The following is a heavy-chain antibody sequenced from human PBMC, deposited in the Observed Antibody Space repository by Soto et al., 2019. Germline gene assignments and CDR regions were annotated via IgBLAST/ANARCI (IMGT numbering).Heavy chain of an antibody. V-gene: IGHV4-39*01. CDR1: GGSISSSSYY. CDR3: ARRSSSSVY. J-gene: IGHJ4*02. Sequence: PSETLSLTCTVSGGSISSSSYYWGWIRQPPGKGLEWIGSIYYSGSTYYNPSLKSRVTISVDTSKNQFSLKLSSVTAADTAVYYCARRSSSSVYWGQGTLVTVSS. CDR2: IYYSGST. D-gene: IGHD6-6*01.